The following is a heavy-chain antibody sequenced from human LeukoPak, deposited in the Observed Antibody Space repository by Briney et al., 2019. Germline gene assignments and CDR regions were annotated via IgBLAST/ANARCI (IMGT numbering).Heavy chain of an antibody. CDR2: INHSGST. CDR1: GGSFSGYY. Sequence: SETLSLTCAVYGGSFSGYYWSWIRQPPGKGLEWIGEINHSGSTNYNPSLKSRVTISVDTSKNQFSLKLSSVTAADTAVYYCARGRNDYGDNWFDPWGQGTLVTVSS. V-gene: IGHV4-34*01. CDR3: ARGRNDYGDNWFDP. J-gene: IGHJ5*02. D-gene: IGHD4-17*01.